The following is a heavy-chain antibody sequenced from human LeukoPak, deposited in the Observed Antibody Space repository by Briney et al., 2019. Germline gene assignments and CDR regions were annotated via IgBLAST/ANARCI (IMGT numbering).Heavy chain of an antibody. CDR2: INSDGSWT. CDR3: VSFYETY. V-gene: IGHV3-74*01. CDR1: GSYW. J-gene: IGHJ4*02. D-gene: IGHD2/OR15-2a*01. Sequence: GRSLRLSCAASGSYWMHWVRQAPGKGLVWVSHINSDGSWTSYADSVKGRFTISKDNAKNTVYLQMNNLRAEDTAVYYCVSFYETYWGRGTLVTVSS.